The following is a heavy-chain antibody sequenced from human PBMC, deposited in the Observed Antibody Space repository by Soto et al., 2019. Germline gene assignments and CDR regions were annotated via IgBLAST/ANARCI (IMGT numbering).Heavy chain of an antibody. CDR2: MNPGSGDT. CDR1: GYTFTNND. D-gene: IGHD5-18*01. J-gene: IGHJ5*02. V-gene: IGHV1-8*01. CDR3: ARMESFGSLNWFDP. Sequence: ASVKVSCKASGYTFTNNDVSWVREATGQGLEWMGWMNPGSGDTGYAQKFQGRVTMTRDISIATAYMELNSLTSEDTAIYYCARMESFGSLNWFDPWGQGTLVTVSS.